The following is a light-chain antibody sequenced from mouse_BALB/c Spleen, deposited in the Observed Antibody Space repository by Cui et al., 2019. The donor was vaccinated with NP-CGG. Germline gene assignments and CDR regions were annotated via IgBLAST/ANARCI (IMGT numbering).Light chain of an antibody. J-gene: IGLJ1*01. V-gene: IGLV1*01. CDR3: ALWYSNHWV. CDR2: GTN. Sequence: HAVVTQESALTTSPGETVTLTCRSSTGAVTTSNYANWVQEKPDHLFTGLIGGTNNRVPGVPARFSSSLIGDKAALTITGAQTEDEAIYFCALWYSNHWVFGGGTKLTVL. CDR1: TGAVTTSNY.